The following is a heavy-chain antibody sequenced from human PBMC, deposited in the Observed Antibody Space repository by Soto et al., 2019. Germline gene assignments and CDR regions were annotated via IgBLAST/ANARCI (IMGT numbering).Heavy chain of an antibody. V-gene: IGHV3-73*01. CDR3: ARGGAMGLNYY. CDR2: IRIGANNYLT. Sequence: PGGSLRLSCAASGFSFSDSAMHWVLQAPGKGLEWIARIRIGANNYLTAYPASVTGRFTISRDDSKNTAYLQMDGLTIEDTAMYFCARGGAMGLNYYWCQGMMVTLSS. CDR1: GFSFSDSA. J-gene: IGHJ4*02. D-gene: IGHD2-8*01.